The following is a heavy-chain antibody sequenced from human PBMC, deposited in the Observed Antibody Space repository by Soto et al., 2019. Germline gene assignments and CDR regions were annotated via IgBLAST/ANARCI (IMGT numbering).Heavy chain of an antibody. D-gene: IGHD5-12*01. V-gene: IGHV1-2*02. CDR3: AKDKILPATIYGGAYNCFDP. J-gene: IGHJ5*02. CDR2: INPNSGAT. CDR1: GYTFTDFF. Sequence: ASVKVSCKAYGYTFTDFFLHWLRQAPGQGLEWMGWINPNSGATNYAQKFQGRVTMTRDTSVNTAYMELSRLRSDDTAVYYCAKDKILPATIYGGAYNCFDPWGQGTLVTVSS.